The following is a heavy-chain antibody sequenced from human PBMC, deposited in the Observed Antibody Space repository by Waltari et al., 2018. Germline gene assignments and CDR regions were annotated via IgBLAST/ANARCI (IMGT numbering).Heavy chain of an antibody. Sequence: EVQLVESGGGLVQPGGSLRLSCIASGFPFSNYWMPWFRQSPGKGLVWISRISGDGTKANYADSVQGRFIISRDSAKNILYLQMSNLRADDAALYYCARGSDVVEVPAANGVVIGPWGQGTLVTVSS. V-gene: IGHV3-74*01. CDR1: GFPFSNYW. D-gene: IGHD2-2*01. CDR2: ISGDGTKA. CDR3: ARGSDVVEVPAANGVVIGP. J-gene: IGHJ5*02.